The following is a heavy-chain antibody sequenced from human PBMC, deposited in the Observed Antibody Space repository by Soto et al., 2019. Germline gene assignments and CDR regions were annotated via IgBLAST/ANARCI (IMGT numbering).Heavy chain of an antibody. D-gene: IGHD2-8*01. V-gene: IGHV4-4*07. Sequence: KPSETLSLTCTVSGGSISSYYWSWIRQPAGKGLEWIGRIYTSGSTNYNPSLKSRVTMSVDTSKNQFSLKLSSVTAADTAVYYCAKSDIVLMVYADDAFDIWGQGTMVTVSS. J-gene: IGHJ3*02. CDR2: IYTSGST. CDR3: AKSDIVLMVYADDAFDI. CDR1: GGSISSYY.